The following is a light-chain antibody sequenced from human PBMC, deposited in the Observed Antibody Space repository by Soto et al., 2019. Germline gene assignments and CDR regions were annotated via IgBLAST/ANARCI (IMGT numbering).Light chain of an antibody. CDR1: QSINTY. CDR3: QQSYSTPIT. CDR2: KAS. V-gene: IGKV1-39*01. Sequence: DIQMTQSPSSLSASVGDRVTITCRASQSINTYLNWYQQKPGKAPKLLIYKASTLKSGVPSRFSGSGSGTDFTLTISSLQPEDFATYYCQQSYSTPITFGQGTRLEIK. J-gene: IGKJ5*01.